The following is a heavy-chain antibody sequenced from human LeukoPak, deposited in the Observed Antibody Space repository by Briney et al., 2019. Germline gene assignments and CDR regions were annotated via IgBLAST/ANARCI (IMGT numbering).Heavy chain of an antibody. D-gene: IGHD6-6*01. V-gene: IGHV2-70*11. CDR1: GFSLSTSGMC. Sequence: ESGPALVNPTQTLTLTCTFSGFSLSTSGMCVSWIRQPPGKALEWLARIDWDDDKYYSTSLKTRLTISKDTSKNQVVLTMTNMDPVDTATYYCARQLDVDLYFDYWGQGTLVTVSS. J-gene: IGHJ4*02. CDR2: IDWDDDK. CDR3: ARQLDVDLYFDY.